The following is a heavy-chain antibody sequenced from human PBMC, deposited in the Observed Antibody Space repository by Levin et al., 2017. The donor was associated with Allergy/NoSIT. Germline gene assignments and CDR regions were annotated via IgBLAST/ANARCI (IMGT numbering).Heavy chain of an antibody. CDR2: ISYDGSNK. J-gene: IGHJ4*02. D-gene: IGHD6-19*01. CDR1: GFTFSSYG. Sequence: PGGSLRLSCAASGFTFSSYGMHWVRQAPGKGLEWVAVISYDGSNKYYADSVKGRFTISRDNSKNTLYLQMNSLRAEDTAVYYCAKGLAVASYEIGYWGQGTLVTVSS. V-gene: IGHV3-30*18. CDR3: AKGLAVASYEIGY.